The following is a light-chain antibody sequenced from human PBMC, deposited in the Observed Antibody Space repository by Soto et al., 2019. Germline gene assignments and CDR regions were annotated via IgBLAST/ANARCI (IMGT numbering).Light chain of an antibody. V-gene: IGKV3-15*01. J-gene: IGKJ4*01. CDR2: HAS. CDR1: QSVSSN. CDR3: QQYNKWPLT. Sequence: EIVMTQSPATLSVSPGERATLSCRASQSVSSNLAWYQQKPGQAPRLLIYHASTRATGIPARFSGSGSGTEFTLTISSLQSEDFAVYYCQQYNKWPLTFGGVTKVEIK.